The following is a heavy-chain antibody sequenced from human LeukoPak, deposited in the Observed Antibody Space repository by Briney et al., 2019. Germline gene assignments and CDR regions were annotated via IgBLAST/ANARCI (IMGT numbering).Heavy chain of an antibody. CDR3: AKDSYDSSGSRYDY. Sequence: GGSLRLSCAASGFTFSSYAMSWVRQAPGKGLEWVSAISGSGGSTWYADSVKGRVTISRDNSKNTLFLQMNSLRAEDTAVYYCAKDSYDSSGSRYDYWGQGTLVTVSS. CDR1: GFTFSSYA. CDR2: ISGSGGST. J-gene: IGHJ4*02. V-gene: IGHV3-23*01. D-gene: IGHD3-22*01.